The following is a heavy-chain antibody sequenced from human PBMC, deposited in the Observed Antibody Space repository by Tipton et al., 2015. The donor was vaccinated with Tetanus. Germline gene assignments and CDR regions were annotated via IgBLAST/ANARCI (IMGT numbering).Heavy chain of an antibody. D-gene: IGHD5-24*01. CDR2: IYYSGAT. Sequence: TLSLTCTVSGASVRSLNHYWSWLRQPPGKPLEWISDIYYSGATEYNPSLQSRVTTSLHASQRQFSLKLTSVTAADTAVYYCSRGNGDGNNDYYFDRWGQGTLVTVSS. CDR1: GASVRSLNHY. J-gene: IGHJ4*02. CDR3: SRGNGDGNNDYYFDR. V-gene: IGHV4-61*01.